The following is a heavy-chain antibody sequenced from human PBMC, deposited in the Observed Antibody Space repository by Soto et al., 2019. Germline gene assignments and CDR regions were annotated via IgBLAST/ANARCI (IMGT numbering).Heavy chain of an antibody. Sequence: GGSLRLSCAASGFTFSSYAMSWVRQAPGKGLEWVSAISGSGGSTYYADSVKGRFTISRDNSKNTLYLQMNSLRAEDTAVYYCEIVVVPAAMFFYYWGQGTLVTVSS. D-gene: IGHD2-2*01. CDR3: EIVVVPAAMFFYY. CDR2: ISGSGGST. J-gene: IGHJ4*02. CDR1: GFTFSSYA. V-gene: IGHV3-23*01.